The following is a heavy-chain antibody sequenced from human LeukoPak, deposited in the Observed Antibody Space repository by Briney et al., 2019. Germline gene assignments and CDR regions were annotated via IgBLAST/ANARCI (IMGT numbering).Heavy chain of an antibody. J-gene: IGHJ4*02. CDR2: ISSSSSYI. CDR3: ARDRTTVTAFDY. Sequence: KPGGSLRLSCAASGFTFSSYSMNWVRQAPGKGLEWVSSISSSSSYIYYADSVKGRFTISRDNAKSSLYLQMNSLRAEDTAVYYCARDRTTVTAFDYWGQGTLVTVSS. V-gene: IGHV3-21*01. CDR1: GFTFSSYS. D-gene: IGHD4-17*01.